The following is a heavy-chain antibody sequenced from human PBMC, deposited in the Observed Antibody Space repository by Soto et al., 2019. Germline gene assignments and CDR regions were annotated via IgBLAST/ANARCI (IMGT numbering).Heavy chain of an antibody. CDR2: IIPIFGTA. J-gene: IGHJ4*02. CDR1: GGTFSSYA. V-gene: IGHV1-69*01. D-gene: IGHD1-26*01. Sequence: QVQLVQSGAEVKKPGSSVKVSCKASGGTFSSYAISWVRQAPGQVLEWMGGIIPIFGTANYAQKFQGRVTIAADESTSTAYMELSSLRSEDTAVYYCARVTRGSYDLPPLYYFDYGGQGTLVPVPS. CDR3: ARVTRGSYDLPPLYYFDY.